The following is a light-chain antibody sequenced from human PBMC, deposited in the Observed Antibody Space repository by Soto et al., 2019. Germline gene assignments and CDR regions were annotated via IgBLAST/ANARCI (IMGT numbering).Light chain of an antibody. J-gene: IGLJ1*01. CDR1: SSDVGGYNY. V-gene: IGLV2-8*01. CDR3: FSYAGSTYV. Sequence: QSALTQPASVSGSPGQSVTIACTGTSSDVGGYNYVSWYQQYPGKAPKLMIYEVSKRPSGVPDRFSGSKSGNTASLTVSGLQAEDEADYYCFSYAGSTYVFGTGTKVTVL. CDR2: EVS.